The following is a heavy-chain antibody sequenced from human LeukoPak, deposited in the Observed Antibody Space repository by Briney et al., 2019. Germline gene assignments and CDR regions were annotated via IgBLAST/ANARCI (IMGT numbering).Heavy chain of an antibody. CDR2: IDWDDDK. V-gene: IGHV2-70*04. D-gene: IGHD4-11*01. CDR1: GFSLSTHGMR. CDR3: ARTPNSNGPFEF. Sequence: SGPTLVNPTQTLTLTCTFSGFSLSTHGMRVSWIRQPPGKALEWLARIDWDDDKFYSTSLKTRLTISKDTSKNQVVLTMTNMDPVDTATYYCARTPNSNGPFEFWGQGTLLTVSS. J-gene: IGHJ4*02.